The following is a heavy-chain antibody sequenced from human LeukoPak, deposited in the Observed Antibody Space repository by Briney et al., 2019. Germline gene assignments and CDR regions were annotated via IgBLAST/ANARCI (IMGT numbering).Heavy chain of an antibody. CDR1: GFTFSSYA. J-gene: IGHJ4*02. V-gene: IGHV3-23*01. CDR2: ISGSGGST. Sequence: GALRLSCAASGFTFSSYAMSWVRQAPGKGLEWVSAISGSGGSTYYADSVKGRFTISRDNSKNTLYLQMNSLRAEDTAVYYCAKGSWIQLWTHTDYWGQGTLVTVSS. D-gene: IGHD5-18*01. CDR3: AKGSWIQLWTHTDY.